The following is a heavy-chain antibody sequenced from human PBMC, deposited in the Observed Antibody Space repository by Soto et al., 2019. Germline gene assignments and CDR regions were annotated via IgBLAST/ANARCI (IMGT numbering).Heavy chain of an antibody. J-gene: IGHJ5*02. Sequence: QVHLQESGPGLVKPSGTLSLTCGVSGGSISSINWWSWVRQTPGKGLEWIGEIYYSGSTNYNPSLTSRVTMSIDESKNQFFLNLTSVTAADTALYYCARSSGVSATNWFDAWGQGTLVTVSS. V-gene: IGHV4-4*02. CDR2: IYYSGST. CDR3: ARSSGVSATNWFDA. CDR1: GGSISSINW. D-gene: IGHD3-10*01.